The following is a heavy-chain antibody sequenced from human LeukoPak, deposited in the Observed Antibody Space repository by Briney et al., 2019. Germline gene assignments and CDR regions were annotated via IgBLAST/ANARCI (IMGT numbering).Heavy chain of an antibody. CDR1: GFTFTSYG. J-gene: IGHJ4*02. CDR3: ATYYYRSGSPLRYFDY. CDR2: ITYDGYYK. V-gene: IGHV3-30*03. Sequence: GTSLRLSCAASGFTFTSYGMHCVRQSPGKGLEWVALITYDGYYKYYSDSVKGRFTISSDTSKNTLYLQMNSLRAEDTAVYYCATYYYRSGSPLRYFDYWGQGTLVTVSS. D-gene: IGHD3-10*01.